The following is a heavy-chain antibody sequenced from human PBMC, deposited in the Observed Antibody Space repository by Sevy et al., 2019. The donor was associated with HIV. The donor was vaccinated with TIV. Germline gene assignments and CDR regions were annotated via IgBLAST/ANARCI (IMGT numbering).Heavy chain of an antibody. Sequence: GGSLRLSCAASGFTFSSYGMHWVRQAPGKGLEWVAVIWYDGSNKYYADSVKGRFTISRDNSKNTLYLQMNSLRAEDTAVYYCARDCSSTSCLWGMDVWGQGTTVTVSS. V-gene: IGHV3-33*01. D-gene: IGHD2-2*01. CDR3: ARDCSSTSCLWGMDV. CDR1: GFTFSSYG. CDR2: IWYDGSNK. J-gene: IGHJ6*02.